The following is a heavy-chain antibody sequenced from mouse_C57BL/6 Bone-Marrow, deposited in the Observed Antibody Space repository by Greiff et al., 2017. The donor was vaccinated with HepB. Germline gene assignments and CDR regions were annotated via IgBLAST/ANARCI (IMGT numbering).Heavy chain of an antibody. J-gene: IGHJ4*01. V-gene: IGHV1-39*01. Sequence: VQLQQSGPELVKPGASVKISCKASGYSFTDYNMNWVKQSNGKSLEWIGVINPNYGTTSYNQKFKGKATLTVDQSSSTSYMQLNSLTSEDSAVYYCARGTAYYSNYGYYAMDYWGQGTSVTVSS. CDR3: ARGTAYYSNYGYYAMDY. D-gene: IGHD2-5*01. CDR2: INPNYGTT. CDR1: GYSFTDYN.